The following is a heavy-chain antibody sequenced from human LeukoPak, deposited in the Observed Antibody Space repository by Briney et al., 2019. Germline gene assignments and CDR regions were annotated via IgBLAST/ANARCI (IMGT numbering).Heavy chain of an antibody. CDR3: ARDPKQQLVLDY. Sequence: GGSLRLSCAISGFTFTNYWMSWVRQAPGKGLEWVANIGGDGSERHYVDSVKGRFSISRDNAKNSLYLQMNSLRAEDTAVYYCARDPKQQLVLDYWGQGTLVTVSS. J-gene: IGHJ4*02. V-gene: IGHV3-7*01. CDR1: GFTFTNYW. CDR2: IGGDGSER. D-gene: IGHD6-13*01.